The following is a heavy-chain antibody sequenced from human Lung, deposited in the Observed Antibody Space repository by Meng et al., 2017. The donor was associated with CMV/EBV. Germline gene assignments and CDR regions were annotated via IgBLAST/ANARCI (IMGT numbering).Heavy chain of an antibody. V-gene: IGHV4-59*01. J-gene: IGHJ6*02. D-gene: IGHD5-18*01. CDR2: IYYSGST. Sequence: LXCTVSGGSISSYYWSWIRQPPGKGLEWIGYIYYSGSTNYNPSLKSRVTISVDTSKNQFSLKLSSVTAADTAVYYCASSGYSYGYGYYGMDFWGQGXTVTVSS. CDR3: ASSGYSYGYGYYGMDF. CDR1: GGSISSYY.